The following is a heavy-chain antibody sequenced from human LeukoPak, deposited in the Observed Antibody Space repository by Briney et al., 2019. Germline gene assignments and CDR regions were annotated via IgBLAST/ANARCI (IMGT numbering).Heavy chain of an antibody. CDR2: INHSGST. CDR3: ARVRGYYFDY. J-gene: IGHJ4*02. V-gene: IGHV4-34*01. Sequence: KPSETLSLTCAVYGGSFSGYYWSWIRQPPGKGLEWIGEINHSGSTNYNPSLKSRVTISVDTSKNQFSLKLSSVTAAGTAVYYCARVRGYYFDYWGQGTLVTVSS. CDR1: GGSFSGYY.